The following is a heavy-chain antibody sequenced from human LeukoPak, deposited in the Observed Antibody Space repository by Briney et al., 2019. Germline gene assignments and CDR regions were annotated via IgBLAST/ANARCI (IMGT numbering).Heavy chain of an antibody. V-gene: IGHV4-59*01. CDR2: IYYSGST. Sequence: SETLSLTCTVSGGSISSYYWSWIRQPPGKGLEWIGYIYYSGSTNYNPSLKSRVTISVDTSKNQFSLKLSSVTAADTAVYYCARAIVGSSWYGAFGYWGQGTLVTVSS. J-gene: IGHJ4*02. D-gene: IGHD6-13*01. CDR3: ARAIVGSSWYGAFGY. CDR1: GGSISSYY.